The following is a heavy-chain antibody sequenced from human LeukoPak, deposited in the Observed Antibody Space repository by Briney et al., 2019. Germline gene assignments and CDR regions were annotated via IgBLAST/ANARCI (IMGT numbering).Heavy chain of an antibody. J-gene: IGHJ4*02. CDR2: IYYSGST. CDR1: GGSISSGNYY. V-gene: IGHV4-30-4*08. CDR3: ARGHSSSWYPAGTSDDDY. Sequence: SETLSLTCTVSGGSISSGNYYWSWIRQPPGKGLEWIGYIYYSGSTYYNPSLKSRVTISVDTSKNQFSLKLSSVTAADTAVYYCARGHSSSWYPAGTSDDDYWGQGTLVTVSS. D-gene: IGHD6-13*01.